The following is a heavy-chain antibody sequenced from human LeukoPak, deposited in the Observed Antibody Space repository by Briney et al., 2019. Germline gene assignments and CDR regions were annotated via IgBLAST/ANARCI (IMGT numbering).Heavy chain of an antibody. CDR2: ISSSSSYI. J-gene: IGHJ4*02. CDR1: GITFSSYS. D-gene: IGHD5-18*01. V-gene: IGHV3-21*01. Sequence: GGSLRLSCAASGITFSSYSMNWVRQAPGKGLEWVSSISSSSSYIYYADSVKGRFTISRDNAKNSLYLQMNSLRAEDTAVYYCARKYSYGYGEVFDYWGQGTLVTVSS. CDR3: ARKYSYGYGEVFDY.